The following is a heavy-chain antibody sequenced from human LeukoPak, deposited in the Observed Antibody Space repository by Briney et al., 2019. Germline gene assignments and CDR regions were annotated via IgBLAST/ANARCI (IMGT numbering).Heavy chain of an antibody. D-gene: IGHD4-17*01. Sequence: GGSLRLSCAASGFTFDDYAMHWVRQAPGKGLEWVSGISWNSGSIGYADSVKGRFTISRDNAKNSLYLQMNSLRAEDTAVYYCARMGYGDYVPEWGQGTLVTVSS. CDR3: ARMGYGDYVPE. CDR1: GFTFDDYA. J-gene: IGHJ4*02. CDR2: ISWNSGSI. V-gene: IGHV3-9*01.